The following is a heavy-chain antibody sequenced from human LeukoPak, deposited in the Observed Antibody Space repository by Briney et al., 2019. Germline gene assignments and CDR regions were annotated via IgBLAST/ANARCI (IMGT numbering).Heavy chain of an antibody. CDR3: AKRITMVRGVPDNIIRHYYYYYGMDV. Sequence: ASVKVSCKASGYTFTRYHIHWVRQAPGQGLEWMGVINPSGGPATYAQKFQGRVTLTRDTSTTTVYMEVNSLRAEDTAVYYCAKRITMVRGVPDNIIRHYYYYYGMDVWGQGTTVTVSS. V-gene: IGHV1-46*01. D-gene: IGHD3-10*01. CDR2: INPSGGPA. CDR1: GYTFTRYH. J-gene: IGHJ6*02.